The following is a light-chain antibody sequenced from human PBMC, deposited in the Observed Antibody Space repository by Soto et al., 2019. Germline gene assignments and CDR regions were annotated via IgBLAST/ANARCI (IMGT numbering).Light chain of an antibody. Sequence: QSALTQPASVSGSPGQSIIISCTGTSSDVGGYNYVSWYQQHPGKAPKLMIYEVRNRPSGVSSRFSASKSGNTASLTISGLQAEDEADYYCSSYTSSSTRDVFGTGTKLTVL. CDR1: SSDVGGYNY. J-gene: IGLJ1*01. CDR3: SSYTSSSTRDV. CDR2: EVR. V-gene: IGLV2-14*01.